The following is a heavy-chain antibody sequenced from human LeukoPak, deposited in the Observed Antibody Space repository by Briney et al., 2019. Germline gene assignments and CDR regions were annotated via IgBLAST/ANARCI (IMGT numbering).Heavy chain of an antibody. Sequence: ASVKVSCKASGYTFTSYYMHWVRQAPGQGLEWMGIINPSGGSTSYAQKFQGRVTMTRDTSTSTVYMELSSLRSGDTAVYYCARSRDYYDSSGLGQYFDYWGQGTLVTVSS. CDR2: INPSGGST. D-gene: IGHD3-22*01. CDR3: ARSRDYYDSSGLGQYFDY. J-gene: IGHJ4*02. V-gene: IGHV1-46*01. CDR1: GYTFTSYY.